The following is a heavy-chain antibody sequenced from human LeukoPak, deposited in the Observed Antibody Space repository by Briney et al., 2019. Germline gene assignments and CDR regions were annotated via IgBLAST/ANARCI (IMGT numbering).Heavy chain of an antibody. CDR1: GFTFSTYG. Sequence: GGSLRLSCADSGFTFSTYGMCWVRQAQGKGLGWVSGIRGNGDSTYYADSVKGRFTVSRDNSKNTLYVQMKSLRAEDTAVYYCAKDFVVVPGNVNYFDYWGQGTLVTVSS. CDR2: IRGNGDST. D-gene: IGHD2-21*02. J-gene: IGHJ4*02. V-gene: IGHV3-23*01. CDR3: AKDFVVVPGNVNYFDY.